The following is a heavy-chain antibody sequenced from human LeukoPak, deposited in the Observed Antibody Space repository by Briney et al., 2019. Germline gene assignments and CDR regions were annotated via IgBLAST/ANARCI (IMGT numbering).Heavy chain of an antibody. J-gene: IGHJ4*02. D-gene: IGHD3-22*01. V-gene: IGHV3-30-3*01. CDR3: ARDPYYDSSGYLDY. CDR2: ISYDGSNK. CDR1: GFTFSSYA. Sequence: PGGSLRLSCAASGFTFSSYAMHWVRQVPGKGLEWVAVISYDGSNKYYADSVKGRFTISRDNSKNTLYLQMNSLRAEDTAVYYCARDPYYDSSGYLDYWGQGTLVTVSS.